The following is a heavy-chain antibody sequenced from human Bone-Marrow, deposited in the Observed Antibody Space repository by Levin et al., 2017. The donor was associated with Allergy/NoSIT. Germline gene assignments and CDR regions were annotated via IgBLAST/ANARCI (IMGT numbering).Heavy chain of an antibody. CDR2: IIPIFGPA. CDR1: GGTFNTYA. Sequence: SVKVSCKASGGTFNTYAISWVRQAPGQGLEWVGGIIPIFGPAHYAQKFQDRVTISADTSTSTVFMEMRGLSFEDTAMYFCARASTPRFLDWLSYFWGQGTLVTVSS. V-gene: IGHV1-69*06. J-gene: IGHJ4*02. CDR3: ARASTPRFLDWLSYF. D-gene: IGHD3-3*01.